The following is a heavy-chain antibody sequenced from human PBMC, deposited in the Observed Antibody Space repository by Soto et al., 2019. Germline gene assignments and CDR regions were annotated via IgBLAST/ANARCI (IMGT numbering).Heavy chain of an antibody. CDR3: VRSVYSSHGTGV. CDR2: IYPSDSDT. V-gene: IGHV5-51*01. CDR1: GYNFATSW. D-gene: IGHD2-15*01. Sequence: VESLKISCQGSGYNFATSWIGWVRQMPGKGLEWMGIIYPSDSDTRYSPSFQGQVTISADKSIGTAYLQWSSLKAADTAMYYCVRSVYSSHGTGVWGKGTTVTVSS. J-gene: IGHJ6*04.